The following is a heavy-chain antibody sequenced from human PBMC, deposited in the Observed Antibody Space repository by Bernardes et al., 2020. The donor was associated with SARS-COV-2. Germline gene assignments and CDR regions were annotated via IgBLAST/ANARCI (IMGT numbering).Heavy chain of an antibody. D-gene: IGHD6-19*01. V-gene: IGHV3-23*01. CDR2: IRGDGDRA. J-gene: IGHJ5*02. Sequence: GGSLRLSCAASGFTFSKYAMSWVRKAPGKGLEWVSTIRGDGDRAYYADSVKGRFTLSRDNSKNTMNLQMNSLRADDTAVYYCTRDGSGWYRGWFDPWGQGTLVTVSS. CDR1: GFTFSKYA. CDR3: TRDGSGWYRGWFDP.